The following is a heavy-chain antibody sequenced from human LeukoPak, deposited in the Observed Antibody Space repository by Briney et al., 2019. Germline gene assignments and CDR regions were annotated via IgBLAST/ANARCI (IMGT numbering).Heavy chain of an antibody. CDR3: ARGRDAHKGGNS. V-gene: IGHV4-39*07. CDR2: IHPSGST. D-gene: IGHD5-24*01. Sequence: SETLSLTCIVSGGSISSGTYYWGWIRQPPGKGLEWIGEIHPSGSTNYNPSLKSRVTMSLDTSKNQFSLKLNSVTAADTADYYCARGRDAHKGGNSWGQGTLVTVSS. J-gene: IGHJ4*02. CDR1: GGSISSGTYY.